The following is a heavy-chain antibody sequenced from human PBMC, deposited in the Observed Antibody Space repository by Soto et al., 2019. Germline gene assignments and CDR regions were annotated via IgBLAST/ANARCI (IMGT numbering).Heavy chain of an antibody. D-gene: IGHD2-21*01. CDR3: ASGFHGEGADRDEP. J-gene: IGHJ5*02. CDR1: GYTFTSYA. CDR2: INAGNGNT. V-gene: IGHV1-3*01. Sequence: ASVKVSCKASGYTFTSYAMHWVRQAPGQRLEWMGCINAGNGNTKYSQKFQGRVIITRDTSASRAYMEVSSLGSEYTAVYYCASGFHGEGADRDEPWGHGTRVTVSS.